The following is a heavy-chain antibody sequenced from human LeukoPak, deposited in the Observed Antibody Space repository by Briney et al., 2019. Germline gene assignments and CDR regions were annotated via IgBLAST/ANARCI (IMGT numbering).Heavy chain of an antibody. Sequence: GGSLRLSCAASGFSFSTYAMTWVRRAPGKGLEWVSGISGSGGSPYYADSVKGRFTIPRDTSKNTLYLQMNSLRAEDTAVYYCAKAVYDSSGSFDFWGQGTLVTVSS. J-gene: IGHJ4*02. CDR1: GFSFSTYA. V-gene: IGHV3-23*01. CDR2: ISGSGGSP. CDR3: AKAVYDSSGSFDF. D-gene: IGHD3-22*01.